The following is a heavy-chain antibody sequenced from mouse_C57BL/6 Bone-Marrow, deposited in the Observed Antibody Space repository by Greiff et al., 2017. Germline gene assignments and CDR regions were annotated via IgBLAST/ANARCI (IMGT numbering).Heavy chain of an antibody. Sequence: DVKLVESGGDLVKPGGSLKLSCAASGFTFSSYGMSWVRQTPDKRLEWVATISSGGSYTYYPDSVKGRFTISRDNAKNTLYLQMSSLKSEDTAMYYCARGTTVVATNYFDYWGQGTTLTVAS. D-gene: IGHD1-1*01. V-gene: IGHV5-6*02. CDR1: GFTFSSYG. J-gene: IGHJ2*01. CDR3: ARGTTVVATNYFDY. CDR2: ISSGGSYT.